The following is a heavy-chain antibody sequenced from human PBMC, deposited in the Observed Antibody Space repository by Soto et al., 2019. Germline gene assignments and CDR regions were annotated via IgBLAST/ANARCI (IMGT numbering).Heavy chain of an antibody. CDR1: GGSFSGYY. CDR3: ARRGDCSSTSCFPHVLDY. J-gene: IGHJ4*02. CDR2: IKHSGST. D-gene: IGHD2-2*01. V-gene: IGHV4-34*01. Sequence: SETLSLTCAVYGGSFSGYYWSWIRPPPGKGLEWIGEIKHSGSTNYNPSLKSRVTISVDTSKNQFSLKLSSVTAADTAVYYCARRGDCSSTSCFPHVLDYWGQGTLVTVSS.